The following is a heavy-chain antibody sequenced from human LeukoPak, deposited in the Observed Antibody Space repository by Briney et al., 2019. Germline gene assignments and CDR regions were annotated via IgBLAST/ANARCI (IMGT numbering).Heavy chain of an antibody. D-gene: IGHD2-2*01. CDR2: IGGNGDTT. CDR1: GFTFSSYA. CDR3: VKGQSASCYATLDC. V-gene: IGHV3-23*01. Sequence: GGSLRLSCAASGFTFSSYAMTWVRQAPGKGLEWVSVIGGNGDTTHYADSVKGRFTISRDTSKNTLYLQMNSLRVEDTAVYYCVKGQSASCYATLDCWGQGTLLTVSS. J-gene: IGHJ4*02.